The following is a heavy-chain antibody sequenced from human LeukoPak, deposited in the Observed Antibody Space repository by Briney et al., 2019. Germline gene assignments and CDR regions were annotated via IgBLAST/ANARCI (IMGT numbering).Heavy chain of an antibody. Sequence: GGSLRLSCAASGFTFTSYWMHWVRQAPGKGLMWVSRINGDGGSTSHADSVKGRFTISRDNAENTLYLQMNSLRVEDTAVYYCVRSAFHAGSGNYYDYWGQGTLVTVSS. J-gene: IGHJ4*02. CDR1: GFTFTSYW. CDR2: INGDGGST. D-gene: IGHD3-22*01. V-gene: IGHV3-74*01. CDR3: VRSAFHAGSGNYYDY.